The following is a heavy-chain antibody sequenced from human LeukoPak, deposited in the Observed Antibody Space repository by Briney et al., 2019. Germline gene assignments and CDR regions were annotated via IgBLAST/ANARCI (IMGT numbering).Heavy chain of an antibody. Sequence: SGPTLVNPTQTLTLTCTFSGFSLSTRGMCVSWTRQPPGKALEWLARIDWDDDKYYRTSLKTRLTISKDTSKNQVVLTMTNMDTVDTATYYCARSITRLEFDYWGQGTLVTVSS. CDR3: ARSITRLEFDY. CDR1: GFSLSTRGMC. CDR2: IDWDDDK. V-gene: IGHV2-70*11. D-gene: IGHD1-1*01. J-gene: IGHJ4*02.